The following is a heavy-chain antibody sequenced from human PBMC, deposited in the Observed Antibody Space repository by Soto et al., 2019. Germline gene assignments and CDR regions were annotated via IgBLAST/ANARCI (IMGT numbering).Heavy chain of an antibody. CDR1: GFTFRTYA. D-gene: IGHD6-19*01. Sequence: PGGSLRLSCVASGFTFRTYAMTWVRQAPGKGLEWVAGIGGNGLRTYYANSVKGRFTVSRDISQNTLFLQMNSLRAEDTAIYYWAKDLGSGSWYLDYWGQGTLVTASS. CDR3: AKDLGSGSWYLDY. V-gene: IGHV3-23*01. J-gene: IGHJ4*02. CDR2: IGGNGLRT.